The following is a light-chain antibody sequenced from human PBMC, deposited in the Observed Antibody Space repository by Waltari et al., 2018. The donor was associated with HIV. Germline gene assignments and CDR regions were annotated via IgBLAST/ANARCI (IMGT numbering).Light chain of an antibody. Sequence: QSDLTQPASVSGSPAQSITISCTGDSTAIGTYNFASWYQQRAGKPHQLIIHDDTRRPSVMSFRFSASKSGNTASLTSSGLQADDEADYYCCSPAGSDILMFGGRTKVTVL. CDR2: DDT. CDR1: STAIGTYNF. CDR3: CSPAGSDILM. J-gene: IGLJ3*02. V-gene: IGLV2-23*01.